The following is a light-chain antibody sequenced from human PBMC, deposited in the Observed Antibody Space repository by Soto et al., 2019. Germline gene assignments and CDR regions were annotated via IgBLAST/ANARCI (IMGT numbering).Light chain of an antibody. CDR1: SSDVGNYNL. Sequence: QSVLTQPASVSGSPGQSITISCTGTSSDVGNYNLVSWYQQHPGTAPKLMIYEGNKRPSGVSNRFSGSKSDNTASLTISGLQAEDEADYYCCSYAGSNSGVVFGGGTKLTVL. J-gene: IGLJ2*01. CDR3: CSYAGSNSGVV. CDR2: EGN. V-gene: IGLV2-23*01.